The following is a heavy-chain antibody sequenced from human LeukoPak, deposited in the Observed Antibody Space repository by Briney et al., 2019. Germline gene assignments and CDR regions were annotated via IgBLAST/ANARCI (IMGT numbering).Heavy chain of an antibody. CDR1: GGTFSSYA. J-gene: IGHJ4*02. CDR3: ARGVYYDYVWGSYRYMAYFDY. D-gene: IGHD3-16*02. V-gene: IGHV1-69*04. Sequence: SVKVSCKASGGTFSSYAISWVRQAPGQGLEWMGRIIPILGIANYAQKFQGRVTMTRNTSISTAYMEPSSLRSEDTAVYYCARGVYYDYVWGSYRYMAYFDYWGQGTLVTVSS. CDR2: IIPILGIA.